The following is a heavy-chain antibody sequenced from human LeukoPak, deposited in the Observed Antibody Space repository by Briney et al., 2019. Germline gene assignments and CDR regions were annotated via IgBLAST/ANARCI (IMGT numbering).Heavy chain of an antibody. D-gene: IGHD3-3*01. J-gene: IGHJ6*04. Sequence: SQTLSLTCAISGDSFSSNSAAWDWHRQSLGRGLEWLGRTYYRSKLYNDYAVCVKSIISINPDTSKNQFTLKLNSVTPEDTAVYYCARDDFWSGYYIVNLPDARDVWGKGTTVTVSS. V-gene: IGHV6-1*01. CDR2: TYYRSKLYN. CDR1: GDSFSSNSAA. CDR3: ARDDFWSGYYIVNLPDARDV.